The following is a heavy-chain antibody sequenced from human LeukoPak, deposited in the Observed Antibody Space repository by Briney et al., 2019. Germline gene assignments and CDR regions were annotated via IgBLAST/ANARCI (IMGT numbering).Heavy chain of an antibody. D-gene: IGHD5-12*01. J-gene: IGHJ4*02. Sequence: SETLSLTCTVSGGSISSSSYYWGWIRQPPGKGLEWIGSIYYSGSTYYNPSLKSRVTISVDTSKNQFSLKLSSVTAADTAVYYCARHGGRSVALDYWGQGTLVTVSS. V-gene: IGHV4-39*07. CDR3: ARHGGRSVALDY. CDR2: IYYSGST. CDR1: GGSISSSSYY.